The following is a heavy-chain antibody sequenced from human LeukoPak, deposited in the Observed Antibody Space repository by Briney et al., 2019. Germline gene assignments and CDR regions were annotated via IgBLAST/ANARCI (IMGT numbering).Heavy chain of an antibody. CDR3: AKSLEPYYDILTGYQWDAFDI. CDR1: GFTFSSYG. J-gene: IGHJ3*02. CDR2: IWYDGSNI. V-gene: IGHV3-33*06. Sequence: PGRSLRLSCAASGFTFSSYGMHWVRQAPGKGLEWVAVIWYDGSNIHYADSVKGRFTISRDNSKNTLYLQMNSLRAEDTAVYYCAKSLEPYYDILTGYQWDAFDIWGQGTMVTVSS. D-gene: IGHD3-9*01.